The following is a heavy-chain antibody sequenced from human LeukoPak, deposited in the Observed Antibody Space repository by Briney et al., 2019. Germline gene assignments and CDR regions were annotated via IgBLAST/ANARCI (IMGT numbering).Heavy chain of an antibody. D-gene: IGHD3-10*02. CDR3: VTPGGGSITMLNY. Sequence: PGGSLRLSCAASGFTFSSNWMNWVRQAPGKGLEWVANIKPDGSEKYYVDSVKGRFTSSRDNAKNSLYLQMNSLRAEDTAVYYCVTPGGGSITMLNYWGQGTLVTVSS. V-gene: IGHV3-7*02. J-gene: IGHJ4*02. CDR2: IKPDGSEK. CDR1: GFTFSSNW.